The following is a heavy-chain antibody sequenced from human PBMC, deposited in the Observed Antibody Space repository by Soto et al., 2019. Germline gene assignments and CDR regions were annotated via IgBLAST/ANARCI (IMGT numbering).Heavy chain of an antibody. Sequence: GGSLRLSCAASGFTFSSYGMHWVRQAPGKGLEWVAVISYDGSNKYYADSVKGRFTISRDNSKNTLYLQMNSLRAEDTAVYYCAKDPMGVAVAGYFDYWGQGTLVTVSS. CDR1: GFTFSSYG. V-gene: IGHV3-30*18. CDR3: AKDPMGVAVAGYFDY. CDR2: ISYDGSNK. D-gene: IGHD6-19*01. J-gene: IGHJ4*02.